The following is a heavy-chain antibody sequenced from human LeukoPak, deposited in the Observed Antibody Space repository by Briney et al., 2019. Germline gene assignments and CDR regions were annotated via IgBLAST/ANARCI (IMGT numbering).Heavy chain of an antibody. CDR1: GFTFSSYW. Sequence: GGSLRLSCAASGFTFSSYWMHWVRQAPGKGLVWISCISTDGKTTRHADSVKGRFTISRDNSKNTLYLQMSRLRVDDTAVYYCVRDLKDLGQWGQGTLLTVSS. J-gene: IGHJ4*02. D-gene: IGHD7-27*01. CDR3: VRDLKDLGQ. CDR2: ISTDGKTT. V-gene: IGHV3-74*01.